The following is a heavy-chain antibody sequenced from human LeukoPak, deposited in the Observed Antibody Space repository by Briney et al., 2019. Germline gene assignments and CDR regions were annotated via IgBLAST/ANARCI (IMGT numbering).Heavy chain of an antibody. Sequence: ASVKVSCKASGYTFTSYDINWVRQSTGQGLEWMGWMNPNSGNTGYAQKFQGRVTMTRNTSISTAYMELRSLRSEDTAVYYCARHDILTGDRAFDIWGQGTMVTVSS. CDR2: MNPNSGNT. J-gene: IGHJ3*02. CDR1: GYTFTSYD. D-gene: IGHD3-9*01. V-gene: IGHV1-8*01. CDR3: ARHDILTGDRAFDI.